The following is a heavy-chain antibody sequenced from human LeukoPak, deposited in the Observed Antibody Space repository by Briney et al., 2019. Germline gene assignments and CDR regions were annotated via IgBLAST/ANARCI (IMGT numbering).Heavy chain of an antibody. J-gene: IGHJ4*02. CDR3: ARSPTTLSSNSSPFDY. CDR1: GYTFAGYY. D-gene: IGHD6-6*01. Sequence: GASLKVSCKTSGYTFAGYYVHWVRQAPGQGLEWMGWINPNSGGTNYAQKFQGRVTMTRDTPIRTAYMELSRLRSDDTAVYYCARSPTTLSSNSSPFDYRGRGTLATVSS. V-gene: IGHV1-2*02. CDR2: INPNSGGT.